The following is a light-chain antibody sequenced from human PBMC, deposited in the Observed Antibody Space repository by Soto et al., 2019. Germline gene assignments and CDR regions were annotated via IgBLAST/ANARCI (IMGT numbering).Light chain of an antibody. CDR3: CSYAGSFYV. Sequence: QSALTQPRSVSGSPGQSVTISCTGTSNDVGDYNYVSWYQQHPGKAPKLMIYDVSKRPSGVPDRFSGSKSGNTASLTISGLQAEDEADYYCCSYAGSFYVFGTGTKVTVL. CDR1: SNDVGDYNY. CDR2: DVS. V-gene: IGLV2-11*01. J-gene: IGLJ1*01.